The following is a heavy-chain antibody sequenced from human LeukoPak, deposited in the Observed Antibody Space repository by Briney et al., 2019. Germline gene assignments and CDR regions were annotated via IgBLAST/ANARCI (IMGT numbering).Heavy chain of an antibody. CDR2: ISSSSSYI. D-gene: IGHD4-17*01. CDR3: TRDKDGDYLYDY. V-gene: IGHV3-21*01. J-gene: IGHJ4*02. Sequence: GGSLRLSCAASRFTFSSYSMNWVRQAPGKGLEWVSSISSSSSYIYYADSVKGRFTISRDNAKNSLYLQMNSLRAEDTAVYYCTRDKDGDYLYDYWGQGTRVTVSS. CDR1: RFTFSSYS.